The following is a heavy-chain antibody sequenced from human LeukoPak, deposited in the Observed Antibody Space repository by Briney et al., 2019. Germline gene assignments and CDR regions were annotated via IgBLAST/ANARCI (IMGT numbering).Heavy chain of an antibody. CDR1: GFTFSSYW. Sequence: PGGSLRLSCAASGFTFSSYWMHWVRQAPGKGLVWVSRIKSDGSSTSYADSVKGRFTISRDNAKNSLYLQMNSLRAEDTAVYYCASARMEDGDYWGQGTLVTVSS. D-gene: IGHD1-1*01. CDR3: ASARMEDGDY. J-gene: IGHJ4*02. CDR2: IKSDGSST. V-gene: IGHV3-74*01.